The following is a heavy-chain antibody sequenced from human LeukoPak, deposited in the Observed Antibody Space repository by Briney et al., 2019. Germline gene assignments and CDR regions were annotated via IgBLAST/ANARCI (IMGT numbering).Heavy chain of an antibody. CDR3: ARESASTAWLFDY. D-gene: IGHD5-12*01. V-gene: IGHV3-64*01. CDR1: GFTFSSYA. CDR2: ISSDGSST. Sequence: GGSLRPSCAAPGFTFSSYAMHWVRQAPGKGLEYVSAISSDGSSTYYANSVKGRLTISRDNSKNTLYLHMGSLRTEDMAVYYCARESASTAWLFDYWGQGTLVTVSS. J-gene: IGHJ4*02.